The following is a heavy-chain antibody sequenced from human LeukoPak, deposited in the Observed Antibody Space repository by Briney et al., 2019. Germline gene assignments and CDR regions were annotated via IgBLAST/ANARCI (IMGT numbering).Heavy chain of an antibody. J-gene: IGHJ3*02. CDR3: ARDLVTVTKGFDI. V-gene: IGHV4-59*11. CDR1: DESFSSHY. CDR2: ISYIGST. Sequence: SETLSLTCAVSDESFSSHYWTWIRQPPGKGLEWIGYISYIGSTNYNPSLKSRVTISIDTSKNQFSLRLSSVTGADTAVYYCARDLVTVTKGFDIWGQGTMVSVSS. D-gene: IGHD4-17*01.